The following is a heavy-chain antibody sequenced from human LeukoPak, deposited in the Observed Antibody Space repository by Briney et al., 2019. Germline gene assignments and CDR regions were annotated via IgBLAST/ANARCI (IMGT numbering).Heavy chain of an antibody. CDR1: GFTFDDYA. V-gene: IGHV3-9*01. D-gene: IGHD2-8*01. CDR2: ISWNSGSI. Sequence: GGSLRLSCAASGFTFDDYAMHWVRQAPGKGLEWVSGISWNSGSIGYADSVKGRFTISRDNAKNSLYLQMNSLRAEDTAVYYCARDTAVSDFDYWGRGTLVTVSS. J-gene: IGHJ4*02. CDR3: ARDTAVSDFDY.